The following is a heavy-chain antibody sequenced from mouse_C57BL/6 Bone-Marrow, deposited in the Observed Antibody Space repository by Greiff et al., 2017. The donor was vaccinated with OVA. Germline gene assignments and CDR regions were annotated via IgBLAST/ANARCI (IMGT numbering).Heavy chain of an antibody. D-gene: IGHD3-1*01. CDR2: IYPGDGDT. Sequence: VQLQQSGPELVKPGASVKISCKASGYAFSSSWMNWVKQRPGKGLEWIGRIYPGDGDTNYNGKFKGKATLTADKSSSTAYMQLSSLTSEDSAVYFCARSGVPWFAYWGQGTLVTVSA. CDR3: ARSGVPWFAY. CDR1: GYAFSSSW. J-gene: IGHJ3*01. V-gene: IGHV1-82*01.